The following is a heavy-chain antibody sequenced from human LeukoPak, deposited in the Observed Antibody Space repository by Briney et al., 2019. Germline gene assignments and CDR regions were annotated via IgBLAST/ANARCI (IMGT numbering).Heavy chain of an antibody. J-gene: IGHJ4*02. V-gene: IGHV1-2*02. CDR1: GYTFTGYY. CDR3: AKTPYEYYFDY. Sequence: PGASVKVSCKASGYTFTGYYMHWVRQAPGQGLEWMGWINPNSGDTNYAQKFQGRVTMTRDTSIRTAYLELSGLRSDDTAVYYCAKTPYEYYFDYWGQGTLVTVSS. CDR2: INPNSGDT. D-gene: IGHD5-12*01.